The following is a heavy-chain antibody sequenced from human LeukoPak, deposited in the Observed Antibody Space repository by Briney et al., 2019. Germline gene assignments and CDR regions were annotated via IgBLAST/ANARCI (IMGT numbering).Heavy chain of an antibody. D-gene: IGHD3-9*01. Sequence: GGSLRLSCAASGFTFSSYWMNWARQAPGKGLEWVASINHNGNVNYYVDSVKGRFTISRDNAKNSLYLQMSNLRAEDTAVYYCARDLLYDIRGDGMDVWGQGTTVTVSS. V-gene: IGHV3-7*03. J-gene: IGHJ6*02. CDR3: ARDLLYDIRGDGMDV. CDR2: INHNGNVN. CDR1: GFTFSSYW.